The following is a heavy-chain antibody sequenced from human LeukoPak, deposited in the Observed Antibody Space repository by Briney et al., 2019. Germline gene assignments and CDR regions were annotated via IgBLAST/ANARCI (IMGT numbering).Heavy chain of an antibody. J-gene: IGHJ4*02. V-gene: IGHV4-31*03. D-gene: IGHD3-3*01. CDR3: ARGSDFWSGYHLDY. CDR2: IYYSGST. CDR1: GGSISSGGYY. Sequence: PSQTLSLTCTVSGGSISSGGYYWSWIRQHPGKGLEWIVYIYYSGSTYYNPSLKSRVTISVDTSKNQFSLKLSSVTAADTAVYYCARGSDFWSGYHLDYWGQGTLVTVSS.